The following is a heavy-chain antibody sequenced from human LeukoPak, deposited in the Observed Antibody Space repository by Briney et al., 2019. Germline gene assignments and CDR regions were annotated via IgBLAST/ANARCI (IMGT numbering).Heavy chain of an antibody. D-gene: IGHD5-24*01. CDR3: ARNRDGYNSFDY. V-gene: IGHV4-31*11. Sequence: PSETLSLTCAVSGGSISSSNWWSWIRPHPGKGLEWIGYIYYSGSSYYNPSLRSRVTISVDTSKNHFSLKLSSVTAADTAVYYCARNRDGYNSFDYWGQGTLVTGSS. J-gene: IGHJ4*02. CDR2: IYYSGSS. CDR1: GGSISSSNW.